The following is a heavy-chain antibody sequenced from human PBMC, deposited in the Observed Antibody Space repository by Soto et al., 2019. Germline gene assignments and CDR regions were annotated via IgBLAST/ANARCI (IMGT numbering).Heavy chain of an antibody. J-gene: IGHJ4*02. V-gene: IGHV4-39*01. CDR3: ASQTLRDWTPGSDYFDY. D-gene: IGHD3-10*01. CDR2: THYTGTT. Sequence: SETLSLTCTVSGGSITSDTYYWGWIRQPPGKGLESIGNTHYTGTTSYNLSLKSRVTISVDTSKNQFSLRLTSVTAADTAVYYCASQTLRDWTPGSDYFDYWGQGTLVNVSS. CDR1: GGSITSDTYY.